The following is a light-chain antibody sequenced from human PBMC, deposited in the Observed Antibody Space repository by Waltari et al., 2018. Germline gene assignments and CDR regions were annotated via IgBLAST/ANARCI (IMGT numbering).Light chain of an antibody. CDR3: QSYDSSLSGSV. CDR1: SSNIGAGYD. J-gene: IGLJ2*01. CDR2: GNS. V-gene: IGLV1-40*01. Sequence: QSVLTQPPSVSGAPGQRVTISCTGSSSNIGAGYDVHWYQQLPGTAPKLLIYGNSNRPSGGPDRFSGSESGTSASLAITGLQAEDEADYYCQSYDSSLSGSVFGGGTKLTVL.